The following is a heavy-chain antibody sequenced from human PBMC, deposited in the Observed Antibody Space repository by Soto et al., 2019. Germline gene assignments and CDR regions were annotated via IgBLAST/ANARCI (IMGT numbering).Heavy chain of an antibody. D-gene: IGHD3-10*01. Sequence: PGGSLRLSCAASGFTVSSNFMCWVRQPPGEGLEWVSVIYRGDSTYYADSVKGRFTISRDNSKNTLYLQMNSLRAEYTSLYYCAKDQGYYASGSYSDFWGQGTLVTVSS. J-gene: IGHJ4*02. CDR2: IYRGDST. CDR1: GFTVSSNF. CDR3: AKDQGYYASGSYSDF. V-gene: IGHV3-53*01.